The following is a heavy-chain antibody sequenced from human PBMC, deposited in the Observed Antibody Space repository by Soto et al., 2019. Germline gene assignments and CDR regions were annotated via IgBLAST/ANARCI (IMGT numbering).Heavy chain of an antibody. CDR2: IIPIFGTA. CDR1: GGTFSSYA. CDR3: ARDRYYDSSGSFDY. D-gene: IGHD3-22*01. Sequence: GASVEVSCKASGGTFSSYAISWVRQAPGQGLEWMGGIIPIFGTANYAQKFQGRVTITADESTSTAYMELSSLRSEDTAVYYCARDRYYDSSGSFDYWGQGTLVTVSS. J-gene: IGHJ4*02. V-gene: IGHV1-69*13.